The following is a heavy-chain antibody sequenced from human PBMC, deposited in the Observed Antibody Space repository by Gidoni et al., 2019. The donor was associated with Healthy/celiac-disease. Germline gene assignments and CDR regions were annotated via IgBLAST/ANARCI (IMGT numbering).Heavy chain of an antibody. V-gene: IGHV3-73*02. CDR2: IRSKANSDAT. CDR1: GFTFSGPA. Sequence: EVQLVGSGGGLVQPGVSLQLSCAASGFTFSGPAMHRGRQASGKGLEWVGRIRSKANSDATAYAASVKGRFTISIDNSKNTAYLQMNSLKTEDTAVYYCTRPPMPWGQGTLVTVSS. CDR3: TRPPMP. J-gene: IGHJ5*02.